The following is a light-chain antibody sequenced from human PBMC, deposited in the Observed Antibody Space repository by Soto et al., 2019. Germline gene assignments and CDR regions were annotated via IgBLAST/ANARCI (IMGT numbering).Light chain of an antibody. V-gene: IGKV3-20*01. CDR1: QSISNNY. J-gene: IGKJ1*01. CDR2: GAS. Sequence: EIVLTQSPGTLSLSPGERATLSCRASQSISNNYLAWYQQRPGQPPRLLIYGASSRATGIPDRFSGSGSGTDFTLTISRLEPEDFAVYYCQQYGSLWTFGQGTKVDIK. CDR3: QQYGSLWT.